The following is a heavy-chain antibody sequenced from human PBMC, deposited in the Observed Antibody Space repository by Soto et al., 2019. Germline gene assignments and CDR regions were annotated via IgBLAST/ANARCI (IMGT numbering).Heavy chain of an antibody. CDR3: ARIRDGYNYDWDY. CDR2: ISSSSSTI. D-gene: IGHD5-18*01. J-gene: IGHJ4*02. CDR1: GFTFSNYA. V-gene: IGHV3-48*02. Sequence: FLRLSCTASGFTFSNYAMNWVRQAPGKGLEWISYISSSSSTIHYADSVKGRFTISRDNAKDSLSLQMNSLRDEDTAVYYCARIRDGYNYDWDYWGQGTLVTVSS.